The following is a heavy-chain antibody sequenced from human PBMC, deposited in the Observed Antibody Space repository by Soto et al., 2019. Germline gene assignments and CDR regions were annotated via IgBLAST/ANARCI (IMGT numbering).Heavy chain of an antibody. CDR2: IYSGGTT. CDR3: ARGYCGSSSSCYVAWLDP. CDR1: GFTVSSNY. J-gene: IGHJ5*02. Sequence: EVQLVESGGGLVQPGGSLRLSGAASGFTVSSNYMSWVRQAPGKGLEWLSIIYSGGTTYYADSVKGRFIISRDNSKNTVYLQMNSLRVEDTAVYYCARGYCGSSSSCYVAWLDPWGQGTLVTVSS. D-gene: IGHD2-2*01. V-gene: IGHV3-66*01.